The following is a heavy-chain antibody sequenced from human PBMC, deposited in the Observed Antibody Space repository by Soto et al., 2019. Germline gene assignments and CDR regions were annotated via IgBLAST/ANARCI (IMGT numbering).Heavy chain of an antibody. CDR1: ESTVRSDW. V-gene: IGHV3-7*04. CDR2: TNQDGSEK. CDR3: SGGVGDAF. J-gene: IGHJ4*02. Sequence: EVHLVESGGGLVQTGGTLRLSCAISESTVRSDWMNWVRQAPGKGLEWVAQTNQDGSEKYYVDSVKGRFTIFRDNAKNSLYLQMNSLKVGDTAMYYCSGGVGDAFWGQGTLVTVSS. D-gene: IGHD3-16*01.